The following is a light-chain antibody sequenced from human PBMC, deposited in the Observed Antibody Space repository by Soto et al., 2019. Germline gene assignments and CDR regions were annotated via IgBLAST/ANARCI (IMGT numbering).Light chain of an antibody. CDR2: WAS. CDR1: QSLLYSSDNRNY. J-gene: IGKJ2*01. V-gene: IGKV4-1*01. Sequence: AVSLGGWAAINCKSSQSLLYSSDNRNYLAWYQQKPGQPPKLLIYWASTRESGVPDRFTGSGSGTDFTLTITSLQAEDVAVYYCHQYYSIPYTFGQGTKLEIK. CDR3: HQYYSIPYT.